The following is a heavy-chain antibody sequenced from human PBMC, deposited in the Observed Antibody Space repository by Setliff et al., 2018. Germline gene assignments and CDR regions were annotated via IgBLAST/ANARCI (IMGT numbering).Heavy chain of an antibody. CDR3: ARRSSSSWNAFDI. V-gene: IGHV5-51*01. J-gene: IGHJ3*02. CDR1: GYSFTFYW. D-gene: IGHD6-13*01. CDR2: IYPGDSDT. Sequence: GESLKISCKGSGYSFTFYWIGWVRQMPGKGLEWMGIIYPGDSDTRHSPSFQGQVTISADKSISTAYLQWSSLKASDTAMYYCARRSSSSWNAFDIWGQGTMVTVSS.